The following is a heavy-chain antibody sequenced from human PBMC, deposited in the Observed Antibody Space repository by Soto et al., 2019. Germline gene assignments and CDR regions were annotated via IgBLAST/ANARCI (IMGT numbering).Heavy chain of an antibody. Sequence: SETLSLTCTVSGGSISSGDYYWSWIRQPPGKGLEWIGYIYYSGSTFYNLSLKSRLSLSVDTSKSQFSLRLQSVTAADTAVYYCVRHRSSREIPFDNWGQGTLVTVSS. CDR2: IYYSGST. D-gene: IGHD2-21*01. CDR1: GGSISSGDYY. J-gene: IGHJ4*02. CDR3: VRHRSSREIPFDN. V-gene: IGHV4-30-4*01.